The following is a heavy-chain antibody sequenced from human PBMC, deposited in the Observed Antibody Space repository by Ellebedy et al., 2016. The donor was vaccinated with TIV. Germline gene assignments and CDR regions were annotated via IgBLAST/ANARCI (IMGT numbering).Heavy chain of an antibody. Sequence: GESLKISXKASGYTFTTYAIAWVRQMPGKGLEWMGIIYPADSDTIYSPSFQGQVTISVDKSINTAYLQWNSLKAPDTAMYYCASRGYTYGYYLDYWGQGTLVTVSS. CDR1: GYTFTTYA. CDR2: IYPADSDT. CDR3: ASRGYTYGYYLDY. D-gene: IGHD5-18*01. V-gene: IGHV5-51*01. J-gene: IGHJ4*02.